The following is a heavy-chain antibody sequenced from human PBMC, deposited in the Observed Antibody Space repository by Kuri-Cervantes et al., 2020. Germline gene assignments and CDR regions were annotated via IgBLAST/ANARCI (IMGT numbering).Heavy chain of an antibody. V-gene: IGHV3-23*01. CDR2: ISGSGGNT. Sequence: LSLTCAASGFTFSSYAMSWVRQAPGKGLEWVSTISGSGGNTYYADSVKGRFTISRDNAKNSLYLQMNSLRAEDTAVYYCAREGQPDWGQGTLVTVSS. CDR1: GFTFSSYA. J-gene: IGHJ4*02. CDR3: AREGQPD.